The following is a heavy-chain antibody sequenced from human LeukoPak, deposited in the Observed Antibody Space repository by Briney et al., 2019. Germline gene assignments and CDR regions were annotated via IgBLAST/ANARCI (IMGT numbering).Heavy chain of an antibody. CDR2: IHYSGST. CDR3: ARESSSSRYFMDV. CDR1: GGSTSTSTSY. Sequence: PSETLSLTCSVSGGSTSTSTSYWGWVRQPPGKGLERIGSIHYSGSTYKNPSLKSRVTISMDTSRSQFSLKVTSLTAADSAVYFCARESSSSRYFMDVWGRGTTVTVSS. V-gene: IGHV4-39*07. J-gene: IGHJ6*03. D-gene: IGHD6-6*01.